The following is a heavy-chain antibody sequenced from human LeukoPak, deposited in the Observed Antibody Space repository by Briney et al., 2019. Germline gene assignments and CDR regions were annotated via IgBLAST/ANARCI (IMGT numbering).Heavy chain of an antibody. V-gene: IGHV3-23*01. J-gene: IGHJ4*02. CDR2: ISGSGGST. CDR1: GFTFSGYA. CDR3: AKVRKSSSWYFDY. Sequence: GGSLRLSCAASGFTFSGYAMSWVRQAPGKGLEWVSAISGSGGSTYYADSVKGRFTISRDNSKTTLYLQMNSLRAADKAVYYCAKVRKSSSWYFDYWGQGTLVTVSS. D-gene: IGHD6-13*01.